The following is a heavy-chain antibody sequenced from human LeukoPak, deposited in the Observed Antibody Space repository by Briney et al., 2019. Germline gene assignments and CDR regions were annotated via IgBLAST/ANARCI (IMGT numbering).Heavy chain of an antibody. CDR2: IYYSGST. CDR1: GGSISSYY. Sequence: SETLSLTCTVSGGSISSYYWGWIRQPPGKGLEWIGSIYYSGSTYYNPSLKSRVTISVDTSKNQFSLKLSSVTAADTAVYYCARDQREYYYYYYYMDVWGKGTTVTVSS. CDR3: ARDQREYYYYYYYMDV. V-gene: IGHV4-39*07. J-gene: IGHJ6*03.